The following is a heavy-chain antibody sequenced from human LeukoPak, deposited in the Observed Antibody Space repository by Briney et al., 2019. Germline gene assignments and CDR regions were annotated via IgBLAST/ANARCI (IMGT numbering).Heavy chain of an antibody. CDR1: GGSISSGGYY. Sequence: PSQTLSLTCTVSGGSISSGGYYWSWIRQHPGKGLEWIGYIYYSGSTYYNPSLKSRVTISVDTSKNQFSLKLSSVTAADTAVYYCARGNAGLYYYDSSGYYTIDYWGQGTLVTVSS. D-gene: IGHD3-22*01. CDR3: ARGNAGLYYYDSSGYYTIDY. V-gene: IGHV4-31*03. CDR2: IYYSGST. J-gene: IGHJ4*02.